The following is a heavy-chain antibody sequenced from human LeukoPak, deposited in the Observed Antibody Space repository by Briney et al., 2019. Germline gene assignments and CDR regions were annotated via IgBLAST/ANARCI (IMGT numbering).Heavy chain of an antibody. J-gene: IGHJ6*03. Sequence: GRSLRLSCAASGFTFSSYGMHWVRQAPGKGLEWVAVISYDGSNKYYADSVKGRFTISRDNSKNTLYLQMNSLRAEDTAVYYCARGPSRFYAYYYMDVWGKGTTVTISS. CDR3: ARGPSRFYAYYYMDV. V-gene: IGHV3-30*03. CDR2: ISYDGSNK. D-gene: IGHD3-16*01. CDR1: GFTFSSYG.